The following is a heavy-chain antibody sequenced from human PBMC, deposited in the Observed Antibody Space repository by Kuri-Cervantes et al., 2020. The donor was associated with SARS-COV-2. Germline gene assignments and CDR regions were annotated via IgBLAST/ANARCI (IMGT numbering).Heavy chain of an antibody. Sequence: LRLSCTVSGGSISSGGYYWSWIRQPPGKGLEWIGYIYHSGSTYYNPSLKSRVTISVDRSKNQFSLKLGSVTAADTALYYCARDSYCINGVCLLGYWGQGTLVTVSS. CDR2: IYHSGST. V-gene: IGHV4-30-2*01. CDR3: ARDSYCINGVCLLGY. CDR1: GGSISSGGYY. J-gene: IGHJ4*02. D-gene: IGHD2-8*01.